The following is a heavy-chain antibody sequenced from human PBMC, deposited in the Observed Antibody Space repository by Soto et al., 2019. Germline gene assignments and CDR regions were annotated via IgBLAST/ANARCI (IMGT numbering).Heavy chain of an antibody. Sequence: QVQLVESGGGLVQPGGSLRLSCAASGFTFSDYYMSWIRQAPGKGLEWVSYISSSGSTIYYADSVKGRFTISRDNAKNSLYLQMNSLRAEDTAVYYCAVVPQVDIAVAGPFDYWGQGTLVTVSS. CDR1: GFTFSDYY. J-gene: IGHJ4*02. D-gene: IGHD6-19*01. CDR2: ISSSGSTI. CDR3: AVVPQVDIAVAGPFDY. V-gene: IGHV3-11*01.